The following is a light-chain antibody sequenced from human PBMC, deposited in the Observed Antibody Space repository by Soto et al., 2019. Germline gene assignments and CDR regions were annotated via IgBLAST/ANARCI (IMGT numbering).Light chain of an antibody. Sequence: DIQVTQSPATVSATKGDRVTITCRASQSISTYLAWYQQKPGKAPKLLIYKASTLVSGVPARFSGGGSGTEFTLNISSLQPDDFATYYCQLYNFYFRPFGQGT. V-gene: IGKV1-5*03. CDR2: KAS. CDR1: QSISTY. J-gene: IGKJ1*01. CDR3: QLYNFYFRP.